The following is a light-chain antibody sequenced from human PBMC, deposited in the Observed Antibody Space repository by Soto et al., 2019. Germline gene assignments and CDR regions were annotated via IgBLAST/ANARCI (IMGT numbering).Light chain of an antibody. V-gene: IGKV3-15*01. Sequence: EIVMTQSPATLSVSPGESATLSCRASQSVSRNLAWHQQKPGQAHKLLIYGVSTRATSVPARFSGSGSGTDFSLPISSLQSEDAAVDYCHHNYNWPPWTFGQGTKGDI. CDR2: GVS. CDR3: HHNYNWPPWT. CDR1: QSVSRN. J-gene: IGKJ1*01.